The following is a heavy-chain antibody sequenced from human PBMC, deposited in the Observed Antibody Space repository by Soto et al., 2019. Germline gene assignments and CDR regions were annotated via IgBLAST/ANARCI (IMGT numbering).Heavy chain of an antibody. D-gene: IGHD2-15*01. V-gene: IGHV3-30-3*01. CDR2: ISYDGSNK. J-gene: IGHJ6*02. Sequence: QVQLVESGGGVVQPGRSLRLSCAASGFTFSSYAMHWVRQAAGKGLEWVAVISYDGSNKYYAVSVKGRFTISRDNSKNTLYLQTNRLRAEDTAVYYCARAGCDGGSCYTMVGLRYGMDVWGQGTTVTVSS. CDR1: GFTFSSYA. CDR3: ARAGCDGGSCYTMVGLRYGMDV.